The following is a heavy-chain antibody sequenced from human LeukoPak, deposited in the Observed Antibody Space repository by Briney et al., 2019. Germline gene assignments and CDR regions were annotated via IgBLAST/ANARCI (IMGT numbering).Heavy chain of an antibody. CDR2: MNPNSGNT. CDR1: GYTFTSYD. CDR3: AREDDIAAAGDWEWFDP. D-gene: IGHD6-13*01. Sequence: ASVKVSCKASGYTFTSYDINWVRQATGQGLEWMGWMNPNSGNTGYAQKFQGRVTMTRNTSISTAYMELSSLRSEDTAVYYCAREDDIAAAGDWEWFDPWGQGALVTVSS. J-gene: IGHJ5*02. V-gene: IGHV1-8*01.